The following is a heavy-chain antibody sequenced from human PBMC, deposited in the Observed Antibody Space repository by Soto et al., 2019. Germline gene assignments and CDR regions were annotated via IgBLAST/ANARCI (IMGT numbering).Heavy chain of an antibody. V-gene: IGHV4-31*03. CDR2: IYYSGST. J-gene: IGHJ4*02. CDR1: GGSISSGGYY. D-gene: IGHD3-10*01. CDR3: ARDYYGSGYYFDY. Sequence: PSETLSLTCTVSGGSISSGGYYWSWIRQHPGKGLEWIGYIYYSGSTYYNPSLKSRVTISVDTSKNQFSLKLSSVTAADTAVYYCARDYYGSGYYFDYWGQGTLVTVSS.